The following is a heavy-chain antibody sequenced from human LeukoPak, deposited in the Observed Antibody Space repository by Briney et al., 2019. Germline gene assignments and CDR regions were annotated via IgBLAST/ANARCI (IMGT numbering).Heavy chain of an antibody. CDR2: ISGHGGNT. J-gene: IGHJ4*02. Sequence: GGSLRLSCAASGFTFSSYAMNWVRQAPGKGLEWVSGISGHGGNTYYADSVRGRFTISRDNSKNTLYLQMNSLRAEDTAVYYCANQPSLFSITDYWGQGTLVTVSS. CDR1: GFTFSSYA. V-gene: IGHV3-23*01. D-gene: IGHD1-14*01. CDR3: ANQPSLFSITDY.